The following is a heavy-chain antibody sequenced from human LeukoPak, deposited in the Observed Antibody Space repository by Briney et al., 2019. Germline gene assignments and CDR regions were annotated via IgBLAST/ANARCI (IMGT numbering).Heavy chain of an antibody. D-gene: IGHD3-10*01. J-gene: IGHJ3*02. CDR1: GGSISSYY. V-gene: IGHV4-59*08. CDR3: ARHLMYYYGSGSYYNGYHDAFDI. CDR2: IYYRGST. Sequence: SETLSLTCTVSGGSISSYYWSWVRQPPAKGLEWIGYIYYRGSTKYNPSLKRRVTISVVTSKSQFSLKLSSVTAADTAVYYCARHLMYYYGSGSYYNGYHDAFDIWGQGTMVTVSS.